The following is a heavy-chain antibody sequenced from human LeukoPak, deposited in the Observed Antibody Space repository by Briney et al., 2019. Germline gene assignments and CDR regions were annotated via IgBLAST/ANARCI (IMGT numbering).Heavy chain of an antibody. CDR1: GGSFSGYY. CDR3: ARGGVYYYGSGRPKPYNWFDP. Sequence: SETLSLTCAVYGGSFSGYYWSWIRQPPGKGLEWIGEINHSGSTNYNPSLKSRVTISVDTSKNQLSLKLSSVTAADTAVYYCARGGVYYYGSGRPKPYNWFDPWGQGTLVTVSS. J-gene: IGHJ5*02. V-gene: IGHV4-34*01. D-gene: IGHD3-10*01. CDR2: INHSGST.